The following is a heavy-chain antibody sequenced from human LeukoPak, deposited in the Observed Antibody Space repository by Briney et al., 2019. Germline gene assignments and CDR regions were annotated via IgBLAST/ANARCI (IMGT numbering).Heavy chain of an antibody. CDR1: GFTFSGYA. Sequence: GSLRLSCAASGFTFSGYAMSWVRQPPGKGLEWIGSIYDSGSTYYNPSLKSRVTISVDTSKNQFSLKLNSVTAADTAVYYCARHYGPWGQGTLVTVSS. V-gene: IGHV4-38-2*01. J-gene: IGHJ5*02. D-gene: IGHD3-16*01. CDR3: ARHYGP. CDR2: IYDSGST.